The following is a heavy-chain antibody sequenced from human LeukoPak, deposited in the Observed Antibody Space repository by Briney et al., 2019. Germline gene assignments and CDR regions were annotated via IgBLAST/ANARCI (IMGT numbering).Heavy chain of an antibody. CDR2: ISYSGST. CDR3: ARVRGYSYGELDY. D-gene: IGHD5-18*01. Sequence: SETLPLTCTVSGGSISSGGYYWSWIRQHPGKGPEWIGYISYSGSTYYNPSLNSRVTISVGTSKSQFSLKLSSVTAADTAVYYCARVRGYSYGELDYWGQGTLVTVSS. CDR1: GGSISSGGYY. J-gene: IGHJ4*02. V-gene: IGHV4-31*03.